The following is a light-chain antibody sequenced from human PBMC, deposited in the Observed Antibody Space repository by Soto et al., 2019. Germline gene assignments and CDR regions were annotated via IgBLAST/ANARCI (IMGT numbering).Light chain of an antibody. Sequence: EVMLTQSPCTLSLAAGERATLSCGASQSVSSSYLAWYQQQPGQAPRLLIYGASSRATGIPGRFSGSGSGTEFTFTISSLQSEAFAVYYCQQYDNWWTFGQGTKLDI. J-gene: IGKJ1*01. CDR1: QSVSSSY. V-gene: IGKV3-20*01. CDR3: QQYDNWWT. CDR2: GAS.